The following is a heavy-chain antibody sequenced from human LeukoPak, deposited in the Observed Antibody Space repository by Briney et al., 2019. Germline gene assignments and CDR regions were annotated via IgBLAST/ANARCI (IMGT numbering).Heavy chain of an antibody. V-gene: IGHV3-30*18. D-gene: IGHD5-24*01. Sequence: TGGSLRLSCAASGFTFSSYGMHWVRQAPGKGLEWVAVISYDGSNKYYADSVKGRFTISRDNSKNTLYLQMNNLRAEDTAVYYCAKAEGEMAIRDWGQGTLVTVSS. CDR3: AKAEGEMAIRD. CDR2: ISYDGSNK. CDR1: GFTFSSYG. J-gene: IGHJ4*02.